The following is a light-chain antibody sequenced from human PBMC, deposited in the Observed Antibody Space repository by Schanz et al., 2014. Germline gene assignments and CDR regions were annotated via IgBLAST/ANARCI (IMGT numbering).Light chain of an antibody. Sequence: EIVLTQSPATLSLSPGERATLSCRASQSVSSFLAWYQQKPGQAPRLLIYDASNRATGIPARFSGSGSGTDFTLTISGLEPEDFAVYYCQQYGSSRGSFGQGTKLEIK. CDR1: QSVSSF. CDR2: DAS. V-gene: IGKV3-11*01. J-gene: IGKJ2*04. CDR3: QQYGSSRGS.